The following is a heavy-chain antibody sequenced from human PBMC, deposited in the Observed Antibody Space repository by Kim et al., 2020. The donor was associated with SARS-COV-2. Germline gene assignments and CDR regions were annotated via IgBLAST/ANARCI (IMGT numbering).Heavy chain of an antibody. Sequence: SETLSLTCAVYGGSFSGYYWSWIRQPPGKGLEWIGEINHSGSTNYNPSLKSRVTISVDTSKNQFSLKLSSVTAADTAVYYCARRCCSWYAYYYGMDVWGQGTTVTVSS. CDR1: GGSFSGYY. D-gene: IGHD6-13*01. CDR3: ARRCCSWYAYYYGMDV. V-gene: IGHV4-34*01. J-gene: IGHJ6*02. CDR2: INHSGST.